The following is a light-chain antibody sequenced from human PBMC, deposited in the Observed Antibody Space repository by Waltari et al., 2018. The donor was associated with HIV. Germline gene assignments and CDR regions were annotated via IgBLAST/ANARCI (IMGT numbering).Light chain of an antibody. CDR1: AAEIGAYIY. CDR2: DVT. V-gene: IGLV2-14*03. Sequence: QSALTQPASVSGSPGQSITIPCAGPAAEIGAYIYFAWYQKLPDSVPKLIIYDVTSRPSGIADRFSASKSGNAASLTISGLQAEDEGDYYCSSYTTFNTVIFGGGTKLTVL. J-gene: IGLJ2*01. CDR3: SSYTTFNTVI.